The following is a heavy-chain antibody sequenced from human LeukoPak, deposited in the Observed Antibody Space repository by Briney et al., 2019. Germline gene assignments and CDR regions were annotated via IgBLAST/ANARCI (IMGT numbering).Heavy chain of an antibody. CDR3: ARGDRAAAGTIGVWFDP. J-gene: IGHJ5*02. CDR1: GFTFSNYE. CDR2: ISAIDSTT. D-gene: IGHD6-13*01. V-gene: IGHV3-48*03. Sequence: PGGSLRLSCAASGFTFSNYEMNWVRQAPGKGLEWVSYISAIDSTTYYADSVKGRFTISRDNAKNSLYLQMNSLRAEDTAVYYCARGDRAAAGTIGVWFDPWGQGTLVTVSS.